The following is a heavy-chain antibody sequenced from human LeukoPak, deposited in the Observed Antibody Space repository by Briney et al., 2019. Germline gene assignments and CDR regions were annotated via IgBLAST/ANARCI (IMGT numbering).Heavy chain of an antibody. V-gene: IGHV3-21*01. D-gene: IGHD1-1*01. Sequence: GGSLRLSCAASGFTFSSYSMNWVRQAPGKGLEWVSSISSSSSYIYYADSVKGRFTISRDNAKNSLYLQMNSLRAEDTAVYYCARDVQEPPRHPESDYWGQGTLVTVSS. CDR2: ISSSSSYI. J-gene: IGHJ4*02. CDR1: GFTFSSYS. CDR3: ARDVQEPPRHPESDY.